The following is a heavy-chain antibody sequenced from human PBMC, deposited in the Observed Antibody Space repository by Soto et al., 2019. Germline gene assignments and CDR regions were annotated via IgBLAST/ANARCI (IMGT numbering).Heavy chain of an antibody. CDR2: ISGSGGST. Sequence: EVQLLESGGGLVQPGGSLRLSCAASGFTFSSYAMSWVRQAPGKGLEWVSAISGSGGSTYYADSVKGRFTISRNNYKNTLYLQMNSLRAEDTAVYYCAKDLVAYYDSSGYYLDAFDLWGQGTMVTVSS. D-gene: IGHD3-22*01. J-gene: IGHJ3*01. V-gene: IGHV3-23*01. CDR1: GFTFSSYA. CDR3: AKDLVAYYDSSGYYLDAFDL.